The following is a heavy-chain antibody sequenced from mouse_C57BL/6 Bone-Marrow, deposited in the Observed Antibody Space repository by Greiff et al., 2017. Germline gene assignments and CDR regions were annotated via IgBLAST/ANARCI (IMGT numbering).Heavy chain of an antibody. CDR1: GYTFTSYW. Sequence: QVQLKQPGAELVKPGASVKMSCKASGYTFTSYWITWVKQRPGQGLEWIGDIYPTSGRTNYNEKFKSKAILTVDTSANTAYMQLSSLTSEDSAVFYWARSGPLGRSFDYWGQGTTLTVSS. CDR3: ARSGPLGRSFDY. J-gene: IGHJ2*01. D-gene: IGHD4-1*01. CDR2: IYPTSGRT. V-gene: IGHV1-55*01.